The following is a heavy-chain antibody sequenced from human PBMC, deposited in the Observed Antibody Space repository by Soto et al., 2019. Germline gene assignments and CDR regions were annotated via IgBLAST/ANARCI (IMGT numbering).Heavy chain of an antibody. J-gene: IGHJ4*02. CDR3: AKATRTKRVGATRFDY. CDR2: ISYDGSNK. V-gene: IGHV3-30*18. Sequence: HPGGSLRLSCAASGFTFSSYGMHWVRQAPGKGLEWVAVISYDGSNKYYADSVKGRFTISRDNSKNTLYLQMNSLRAEDTAVYYCAKATRTKRVGATRFDYWGQGT. CDR1: GFTFSSYG. D-gene: IGHD1-26*01.